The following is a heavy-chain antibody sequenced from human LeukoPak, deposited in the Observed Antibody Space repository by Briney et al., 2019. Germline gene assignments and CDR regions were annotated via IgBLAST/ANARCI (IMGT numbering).Heavy chain of an antibody. CDR2: IIPIFGTA. D-gene: IGHD3-22*01. CDR1: GGTFSSYA. CDR3: ARDLPDSSGYYFDAFDI. Sequence: SVKVSCKASGGTFSSYAISWVRQAPGQGLERMGGIIPIFGTANYAQKFQGRVTITADESTSTAYMELSSLRSEDTAVYYCARDLPDSSGYYFDAFDIWGQGTMVTVSS. V-gene: IGHV1-69*13. J-gene: IGHJ3*02.